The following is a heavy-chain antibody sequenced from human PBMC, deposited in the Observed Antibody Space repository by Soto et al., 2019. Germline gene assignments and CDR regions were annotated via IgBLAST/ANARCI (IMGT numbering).Heavy chain of an antibody. CDR3: ARSTTYYDFWSGPDPPNLFDY. J-gene: IGHJ4*02. Sequence: GESLKISCKGSGYSFTSYWIGWVRQMPGKGLEWMGIIYPGDSDTRYSPSFQGQVTISADKSISTAYLQWSSLKASDTAMYYCARSTTYYDFWSGPDPPNLFDYWGQGTLVTVSS. V-gene: IGHV5-51*01. CDR2: IYPGDSDT. CDR1: GYSFTSYW. D-gene: IGHD3-3*01.